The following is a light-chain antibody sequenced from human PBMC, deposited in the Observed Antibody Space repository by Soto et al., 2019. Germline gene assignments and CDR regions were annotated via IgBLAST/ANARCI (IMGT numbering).Light chain of an antibody. CDR2: GES. CDR3: QQYGSLWT. Sequence: IVVTQSPGTLALSQGERATLSCRASHSVSSSYLAWYQQKPGQAPRLLIYGESSRATGIPDRFSGSGSGTDFTLTISRLEPEDFAVYYCQQYGSLWTFGQGTKVDIK. CDR1: HSVSSSY. J-gene: IGKJ1*01. V-gene: IGKV3-20*01.